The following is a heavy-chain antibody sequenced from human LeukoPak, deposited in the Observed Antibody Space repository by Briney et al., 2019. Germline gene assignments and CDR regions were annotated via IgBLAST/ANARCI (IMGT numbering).Heavy chain of an antibody. CDR2: ISSNGGST. Sequence: PGGSLRLSCAASGFTFSSYAMHWVRQAPGKGLEYVSAISSNGGSTYYADSVKGRFTISRDNSKNTLYLQMSSLRAEDTAVYYCVKTQSPRRDGYNFLRDSMFSHYGMDVWGQGTTVTVSS. CDR3: VKTQSPRRDGYNFLRDSMFSHYGMDV. CDR1: GFTFSSYA. V-gene: IGHV3-64D*09. J-gene: IGHJ6*02. D-gene: IGHD5-24*01.